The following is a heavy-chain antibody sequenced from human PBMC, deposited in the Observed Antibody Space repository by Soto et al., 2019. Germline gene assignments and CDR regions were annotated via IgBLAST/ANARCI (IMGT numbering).Heavy chain of an antibody. CDR1: GASVSTGVYY. V-gene: IGHV4-31*03. J-gene: IGHJ4*02. D-gene: IGHD3-10*02. CDR2: IDNSGST. CDR3: AGAVSDFNVRRYRTSYFDQ. Sequence: SETLSLTCTVSGASVSTGVYYWTWIRQHAGKGLEWIGYIDNSGSTYYNPSLTGRVDISVDTSKNEFSLNLQSLTAADTAFYYCAGAVSDFNVRRYRTSYFDQWGQGILVTVSS.